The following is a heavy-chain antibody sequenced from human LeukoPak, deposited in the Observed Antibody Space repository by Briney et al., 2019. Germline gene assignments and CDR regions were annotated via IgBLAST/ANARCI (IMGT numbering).Heavy chain of an antibody. V-gene: IGHV3-15*01. CDR3: TTLASDRYCSSTSCYSVDY. CDR1: GFTFSNAW. Sequence: GGSLRLSCAASGFTFSNAWMSWVRQAPGKGLEWVGRIKSKTDGGTTDYAAPVKGRFTISRDDSKNTLYLQMNSLKTEDTAVYYCTTLASDRYCSSTSCYSVDYWGQGTLVTVSS. D-gene: IGHD2-2*01. CDR2: IKSKTDGGTT. J-gene: IGHJ4*02.